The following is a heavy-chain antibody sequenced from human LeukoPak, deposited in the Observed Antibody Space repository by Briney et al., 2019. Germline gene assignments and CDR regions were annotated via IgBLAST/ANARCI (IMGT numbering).Heavy chain of an antibody. J-gene: IGHJ4*02. CDR2: ISYDGSNK. D-gene: IGHD6-19*01. Sequence: PGGSLRLSCAASGFSFSDYGVHWVRQAPGKGPESVAFISYDGSNKYHTDSVKGRFTISRDNSQNTLYLQMNSLRPEDTAVYYCTRDVDGSGGGWGQGTLVTVSS. CDR1: GFSFSDYG. CDR3: TRDVDGSGGG. V-gene: IGHV3-30-3*01.